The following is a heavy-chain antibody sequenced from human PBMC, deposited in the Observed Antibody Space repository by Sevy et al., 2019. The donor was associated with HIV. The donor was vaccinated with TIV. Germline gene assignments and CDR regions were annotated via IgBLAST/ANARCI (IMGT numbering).Heavy chain of an antibody. Sequence: SETLSLTCTVSGGSISSSSYYWGWIRQPPGKGLEWIGSIYYSGSTYYNPSLKSRVTISVDTSKNQFSLKLSSVTAADTAVYYCARLYYDFWSGYYLFDYWGQGTLVTGSS. CDR2: IYYSGST. D-gene: IGHD3-3*01. CDR1: GGSISSSSYY. J-gene: IGHJ4*02. V-gene: IGHV4-39*01. CDR3: ARLYYDFWSGYYLFDY.